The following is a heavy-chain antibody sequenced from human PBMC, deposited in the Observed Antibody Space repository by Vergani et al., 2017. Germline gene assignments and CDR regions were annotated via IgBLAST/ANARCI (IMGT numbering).Heavy chain of an antibody. V-gene: IGHV3-9*01. Sequence: EVQLVESGGGLVQPGRSLRLSCAASGFTFDDYAMHWVRQAPGKGLEWVSGISWNSNSIGYEDSVKGRFTISRDNAKNSLYLQRNSLRAEDTALYYCSKDLGTSSWGGWFDPWGQGTLVTVSS. CDR3: SKDLGTSSWGGWFDP. J-gene: IGHJ5*02. CDR1: GFTFDDYA. CDR2: ISWNSNSI. D-gene: IGHD6-6*01.